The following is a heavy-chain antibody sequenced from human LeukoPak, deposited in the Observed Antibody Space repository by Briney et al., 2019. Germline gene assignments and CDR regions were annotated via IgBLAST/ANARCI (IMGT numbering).Heavy chain of an antibody. CDR1: GYTFTSYG. Sequence: GASVKVSCKASGYTFTSYGISWVRQAPGQGLEWMGWISAYNGNTNYAQKLQGRVTMTTDTSTSTAYMELRSLRSDDTAVYYCARPAGYYDILTGYLDYCGQGTLVTVSS. J-gene: IGHJ4*02. D-gene: IGHD3-9*01. CDR3: ARPAGYYDILTGYLDY. V-gene: IGHV1-18*04. CDR2: ISAYNGNT.